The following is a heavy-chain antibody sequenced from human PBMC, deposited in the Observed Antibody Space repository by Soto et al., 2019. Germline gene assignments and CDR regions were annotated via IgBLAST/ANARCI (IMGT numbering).Heavy chain of an antibody. CDR2: ISDDGDKR. CDR1: GFTFSNYG. J-gene: IGHJ4*02. D-gene: IGHD1-26*01. Sequence: GGSLRLSCVGSGFTFSNYGMHWVRQPPGKGLEWVALISDDGDKRYYADSVRGRLIISRDNSKDTLYLQMNSLGPDNTAVYFCAKARVRIVGANSFDYWGQGTPVTVSS. CDR3: AKARVRIVGANSFDY. V-gene: IGHV3-30*18.